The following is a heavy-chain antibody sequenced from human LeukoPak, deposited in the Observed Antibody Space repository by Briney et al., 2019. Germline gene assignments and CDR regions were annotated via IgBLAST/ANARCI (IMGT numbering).Heavy chain of an antibody. V-gene: IGHV1-2*02. CDR3: ARDLYGSGSYLFDP. CDR1: GYTFTGYY. CDR2: INPNSGGT. J-gene: IGHJ5*02. D-gene: IGHD3-10*01. Sequence: ASVKVSCKASGYTFTGYYMHWVRQAPGQGLEWMGWINPNSGGTNYAQKFQGRVTMTRDTTISTAYMELSRLRADDTAVYYCARDLYGSGSYLFDPWGQGTLVTVSS.